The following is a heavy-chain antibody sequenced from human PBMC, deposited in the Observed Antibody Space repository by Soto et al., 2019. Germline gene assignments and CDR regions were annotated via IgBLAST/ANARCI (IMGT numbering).Heavy chain of an antibody. CDR2: IDPDGRVG. J-gene: IGHJ4*02. CDR3: AGWGEHDANV. V-gene: IGHV3-7*03. CDR1: GLRFSTYW. Sequence: EGQLLGSGGGLVQPGGSLRLSCVASGLRFSTYWMNWVRQLPGMGLEWVANIDPDGRVGTYVDSVKGRFTTSRDNAMNSVYLQMNSLRADDTAMYFCAGWGEHDANVWGQGILVTVSA. D-gene: IGHD7-27*01.